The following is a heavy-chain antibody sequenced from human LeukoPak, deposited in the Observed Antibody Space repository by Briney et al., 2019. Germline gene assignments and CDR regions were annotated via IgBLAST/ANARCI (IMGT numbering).Heavy chain of an antibody. CDR1: GKTPTDFA. J-gene: IGHJ5*02. CDR3: APRLRYFDWSFNDP. V-gene: IGHV1-24*01. CDR2: FDPEDGER. D-gene: IGHD3-9*01. Sequence: VASVKVSCKVSGKTPTDFAIHWVRQAPGRGLEWMGGFDPEDGERIYAQKFQGRVTMTEDTSTDTSYMELSSLRSEDTAVYYCAPRLRYFDWSFNDPWGQGTLVTVSS.